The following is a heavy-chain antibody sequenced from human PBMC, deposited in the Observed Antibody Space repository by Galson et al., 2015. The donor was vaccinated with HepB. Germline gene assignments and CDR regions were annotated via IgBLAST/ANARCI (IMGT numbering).Heavy chain of an antibody. J-gene: IGHJ4*02. V-gene: IGHV4-34*01. CDR2: INHSGST. CDR1: GGSFSDYY. Sequence: SETLSFTCAVYGGSFSDYYWSWIRQPPGKGLEWIGEINHSGSTNYSPSLKSRVTISVDTSKNQFSLKLSSVTAADTAVYYCAGGYSSGSVKPHFDYWGQGTLVTVSS. D-gene: IGHD6-19*01. CDR3: AGGYSSGSVKPHFDY.